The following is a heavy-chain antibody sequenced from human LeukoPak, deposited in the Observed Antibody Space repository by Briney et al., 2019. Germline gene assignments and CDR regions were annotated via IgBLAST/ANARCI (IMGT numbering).Heavy chain of an antibody. D-gene: IGHD6-13*01. V-gene: IGHV3-23*01. CDR2: ISGSGGST. Sequence: GGSLRLSCAASGFTFSSYSMNWVRQAPGKGLEWVSAISGSGGSTYYADSVKGRFTISRDNSKNTLYLQMNSLRAEDTAVYYCAKDGSSWYFLAEYFQHWGQGTLVTVSS. J-gene: IGHJ1*01. CDR3: AKDGSSWYFLAEYFQH. CDR1: GFTFSSYS.